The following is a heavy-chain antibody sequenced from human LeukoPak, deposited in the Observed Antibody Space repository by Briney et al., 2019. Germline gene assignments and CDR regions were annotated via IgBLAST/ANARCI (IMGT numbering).Heavy chain of an antibody. D-gene: IGHD3-3*01. CDR2: IYSGGST. J-gene: IGHJ4*02. V-gene: IGHV3-66*02. Sequence: GGSLRLSCAASGFTVSSNYMSWVRQAPGKGLEWVSVIYSGGSTYYADSVKGRFTISRDNSKNTLYLQMNSLRAEDAAVYYCARQYYYDFWSGYYFDNWGQGTLVTVSS. CDR3: ARQYYYDFWSGYYFDN. CDR1: GFTVSSNY.